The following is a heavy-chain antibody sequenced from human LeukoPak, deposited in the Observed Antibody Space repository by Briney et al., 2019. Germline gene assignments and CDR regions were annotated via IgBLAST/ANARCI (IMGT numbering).Heavy chain of an antibody. V-gene: IGHV1-18*01. CDR2: ISAYNGNT. D-gene: IGHD3-16*01. J-gene: IGHJ6*02. CDR3: ARAGDYRADYYYYGMDV. CDR1: GYTFTSYG. Sequence: SVKVSCKASGYTFTSYGISWVRQAPGQGLEWMGWISAYNGNTNYAQKLQGRVTMTTDTSTSTAYMEQRSLRSDDTAVYYCARAGDYRADYYYYGMDVWGQGTTVTVSS.